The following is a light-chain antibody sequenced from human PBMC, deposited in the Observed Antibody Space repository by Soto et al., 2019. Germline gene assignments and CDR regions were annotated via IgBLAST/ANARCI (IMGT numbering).Light chain of an antibody. CDR3: QQYNNWPLT. Sequence: EIVLTQSTATLSFSPGERATLSCRASQSVNNYLAWYQQRPGQAPRLLIYDASNRATGIPARFSGSGSGTDFTLTISSLQSQDFAVYYCQQYNNWPLTFGQGTRLEI. J-gene: IGKJ5*01. V-gene: IGKV3-11*01. CDR1: QSVNNY. CDR2: DAS.